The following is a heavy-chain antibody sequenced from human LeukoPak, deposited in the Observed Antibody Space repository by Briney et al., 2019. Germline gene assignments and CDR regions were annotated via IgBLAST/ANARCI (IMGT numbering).Heavy chain of an antibody. D-gene: IGHD1-14*01. Sequence: GGSLRLSCAASGFTFSSYSMNWVRQAPGKGLEWVSSISSSSSYIYYADSVKGRFTISRDNAKNSVYLEMSSLRAEDTALYYCARDASPPGIIFDSWGQGTLVTVSS. V-gene: IGHV3-21*01. CDR2: ISSSSSYI. J-gene: IGHJ4*02. CDR1: GFTFSSYS. CDR3: ARDASPPGIIFDS.